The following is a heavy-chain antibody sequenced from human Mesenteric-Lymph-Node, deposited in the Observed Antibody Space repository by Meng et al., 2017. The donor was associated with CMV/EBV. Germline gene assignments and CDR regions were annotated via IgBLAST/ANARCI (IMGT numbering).Heavy chain of an antibody. D-gene: IGHD5-12*01. V-gene: IGHV1-2*02. Sequence: ASVKVSCKASGYTFTSYGISWVRQAPGQGLEWMGWINPNSGGTSYAQKFQGRVTMTRETSISTAYMELSRLRSDDTAVYYCARDDREWLRPFDYWGQGTLVTVSS. CDR1: GYTFTSYG. CDR2: INPNSGGT. J-gene: IGHJ4*02. CDR3: ARDDREWLRPFDY.